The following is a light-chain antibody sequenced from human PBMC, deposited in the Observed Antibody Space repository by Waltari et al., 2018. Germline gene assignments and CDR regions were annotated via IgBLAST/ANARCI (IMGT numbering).Light chain of an antibody. V-gene: IGKV3-20*01. CDR1: QSVSRSR. CDR2: GAS. J-gene: IGKJ2*01. CDR3: QQFGSSVMYT. Sequence: EVVLTQSPGTLSLSPGERATLSCRASQSVSRSRIAWYLHRPGQAPRLLIYGASGSATGIPDRFSGGGSGTDFSLTISRVEPEDFAVYYCQQFGSSVMYTFGQGTKLEIK.